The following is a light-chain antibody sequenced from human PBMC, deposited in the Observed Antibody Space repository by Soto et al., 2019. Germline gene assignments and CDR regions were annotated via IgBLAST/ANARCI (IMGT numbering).Light chain of an antibody. CDR2: DVS. CDR1: SSDVGNYNY. V-gene: IGLV2-14*03. J-gene: IGLJ1*01. Sequence: QSALTQPASVSGSPGQSITISCTGTSSDVGNYNYVSWYQQHPGKAPKLMIYDVSNRPSGVSNRFSGSKSGNTASLTIFGLQTEDEADYYCNSYTSSSTLVFGTGTKVTVL. CDR3: NSYTSSSTLV.